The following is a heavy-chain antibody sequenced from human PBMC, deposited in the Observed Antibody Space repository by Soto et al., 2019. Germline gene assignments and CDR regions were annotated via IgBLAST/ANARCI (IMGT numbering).Heavy chain of an antibody. D-gene: IGHD2-21*01. CDR2: IDSSGEK. CDR1: GLSITDSEMG. Sequence: QVTLKESGPVLVKPTETLTLRCTVSGLSITDSEMGVSWIRQPPGQPLEWLAHIDSSGEKSYRTFLKSRLAISKDTSKSQIVLTMTNMDPADTATYYCARRHLAVTVIPWFDPWGQGIPVTVSS. J-gene: IGHJ5*02. V-gene: IGHV2-26*01. CDR3: ARRHLAVTVIPWFDP.